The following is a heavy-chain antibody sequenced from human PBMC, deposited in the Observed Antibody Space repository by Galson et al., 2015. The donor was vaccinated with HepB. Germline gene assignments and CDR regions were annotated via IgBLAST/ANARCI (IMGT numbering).Heavy chain of an antibody. CDR1: GYTFTSYG. CDR3: ARGGDRYSGYADNWFDP. CDR2: ISAYNGNT. D-gene: IGHD5-12*01. Sequence: SVKVSCKASGYTFTSYGISWVRQAPGQGLEWMGWISAYNGNTNYAQKLQGRVTMTTDTSTSTAYMELRSLRSDDTAVYYCARGGDRYSGYADNWFDPWGQGTLVTVSS. V-gene: IGHV1-18*04. J-gene: IGHJ5*02.